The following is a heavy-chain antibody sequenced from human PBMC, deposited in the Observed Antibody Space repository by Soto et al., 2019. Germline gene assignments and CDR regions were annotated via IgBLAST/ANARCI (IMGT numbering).Heavy chain of an antibody. J-gene: IGHJ5*02. CDR2: IYVTGAV. D-gene: IGHD2-21*01. CDR1: GAALNSGNYY. CDR3: ARLRIATNNYKWFDP. Sequence: SETLSLTCNVSGAALNSGNYYWSWIRQVPGKGLEWIGHIYVTGAVDYNPSLRDRITISQDTSERQFSLSLRLVTAADTAVYYCARLRIATNNYKWFDPWGQGTLVTVSS. V-gene: IGHV4-31*03.